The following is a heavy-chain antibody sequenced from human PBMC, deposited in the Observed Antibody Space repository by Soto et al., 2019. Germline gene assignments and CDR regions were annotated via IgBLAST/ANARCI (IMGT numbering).Heavy chain of an antibody. CDR2: IYYSGST. D-gene: IGHD3-10*01. Sequence: PSETLSLTCTVSGGSISSYYWSWIRQPPGKGLEWIGYIYYSGSTNYNPSLKSRVTISVDTSKNQFSLKLSSVTAADTAVYYCARELYYGSGSKEPNWFDPWGQGTLVTVSS. CDR1: GGSISSYY. V-gene: IGHV4-59*01. CDR3: ARELYYGSGSKEPNWFDP. J-gene: IGHJ5*02.